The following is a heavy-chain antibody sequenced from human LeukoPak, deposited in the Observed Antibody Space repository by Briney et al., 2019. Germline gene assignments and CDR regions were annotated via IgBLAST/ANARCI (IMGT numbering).Heavy chain of an antibody. CDR3: ARDRHKLVDIVAGILDY. D-gene: IGHD5-12*01. CDR2: IFNSGST. J-gene: IGHJ4*02. CDR1: GGSISSSNYY. Sequence: SETLSLTCTVSGGSISSSNYYWGWIRQPPGQGLEWIGYIFNSGSTYYNPSLKSRVTILVDTSKNQFPLKLSSVTAADTAVYYCARDRHKLVDIVAGILDYWGQGTLVTVSS. V-gene: IGHV4-39*06.